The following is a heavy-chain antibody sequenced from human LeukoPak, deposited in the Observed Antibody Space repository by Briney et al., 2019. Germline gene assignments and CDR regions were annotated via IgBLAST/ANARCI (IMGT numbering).Heavy chain of an antibody. CDR2: IRGSGGTT. V-gene: IGHV3-23*01. CDR1: GFTFRNYG. J-gene: IGHJ4*02. Sequence: GGSLRLSCAASGFTFRNYGMNWVRQAPGKGLEWVSAIRGSGGTTYYADFVKGRFTISRDSSKNTLHLEMNSLRAEDTAVYYCAKGSTYDYGSSGYPTFYFDYWGQGTLVTVSS. D-gene: IGHD3-22*01. CDR3: AKGSTYDYGSSGYPTFYFDY.